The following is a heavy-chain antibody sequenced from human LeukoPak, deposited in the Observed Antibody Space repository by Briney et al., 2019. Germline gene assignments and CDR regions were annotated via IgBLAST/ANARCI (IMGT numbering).Heavy chain of an antibody. Sequence: SQTLSPTCTVSGGSISSGGYYWSWIRQHPGKGLEWIGYIYYSGSTYYNPSLKSRVTISVDTSKNQFSLKLSSVTAADTAVYYCARSFSGSYYNVGLDWFDPWGQGTLVTVSS. CDR1: GGSISSGGYY. D-gene: IGHD3-10*01. J-gene: IGHJ5*02. CDR2: IYYSGST. CDR3: ARSFSGSYYNVGLDWFDP. V-gene: IGHV4-31*03.